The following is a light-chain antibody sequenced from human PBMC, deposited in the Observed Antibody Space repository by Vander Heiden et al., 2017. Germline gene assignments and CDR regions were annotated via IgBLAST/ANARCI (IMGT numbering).Light chain of an antibody. CDR2: AAS. CDR3: QQSYSTLRT. Sequence: DIQMTQSPSSLSASVRDRVTITCRASQSISSYLNWYQQKPGKAPKLLIYAASSLQSGVPSRFSGSGSGTDFTLTISSLQPEDFATYYCQQSYSTLRTFGQGTKLEIK. V-gene: IGKV1-39*01. CDR1: QSISSY. J-gene: IGKJ2*01.